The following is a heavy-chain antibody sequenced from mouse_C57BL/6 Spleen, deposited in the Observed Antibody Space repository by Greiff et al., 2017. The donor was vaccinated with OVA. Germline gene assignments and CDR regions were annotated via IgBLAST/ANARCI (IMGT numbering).Heavy chain of an antibody. J-gene: IGHJ4*01. CDR3: ARDSGSPLYYAMDY. D-gene: IGHD1-1*01. Sequence: EVKLVESEGGLVQPGSSMKLSCTASGFTFSDYYMAWVRQVPEKGLEWVANINYDGSSTYYLDSLKSRFIISRDNAKNILYLQMSSLKSEDTATYYCARDSGSPLYYAMDYWGQGTSVTVSS. V-gene: IGHV5-16*01. CDR1: GFTFSDYY. CDR2: INYDGSST.